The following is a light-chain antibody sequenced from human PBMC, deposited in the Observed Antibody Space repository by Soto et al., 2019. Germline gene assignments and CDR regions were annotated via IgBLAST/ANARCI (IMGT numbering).Light chain of an antibody. V-gene: IGLV2-8*01. CDR2: EVS. CDR1: SSDVGGYNY. J-gene: IGLJ3*02. Sequence: QSALTQPPSASGSPGQSVTISCTGTSSDVGGYNYVSWYQQHTGKAPKLMIYEVSKRPSGVPDRFSGSKSGNTASLTVSGLQAEDEADYYCSSYAGSNNRVFGGGTKLTVL. CDR3: SSYAGSNNRV.